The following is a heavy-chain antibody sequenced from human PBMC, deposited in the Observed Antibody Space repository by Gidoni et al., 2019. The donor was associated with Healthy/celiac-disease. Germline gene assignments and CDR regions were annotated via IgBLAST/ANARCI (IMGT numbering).Heavy chain of an antibody. D-gene: IGHD2-2*01. CDR2: ISYDGSNK. CDR3: AKDRADIVVVPAAQRHYYYGMDV. V-gene: IGHV3-30*18. CDR1: GFTFSSHG. J-gene: IGHJ6*02. Sequence: QVQLVESGGGVVQPGRSLRLSCAASGFTFSSHGLHWVRQAPGKGLEWVAVISYDGSNKYYADSVKGRFTISRDNSKNTLYLQMNSLRAEDTAVYYCAKDRADIVVVPAAQRHYYYGMDVWGQGTTVTVS.